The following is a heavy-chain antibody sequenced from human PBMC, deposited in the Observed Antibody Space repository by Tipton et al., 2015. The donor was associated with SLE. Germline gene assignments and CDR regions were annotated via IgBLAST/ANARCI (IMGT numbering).Heavy chain of an antibody. CDR1: GASISGYF. Sequence: GLVKPSETLSLTCAVSGASISGYFWSWIRQPPGKGLEWIGYIHDTGSSNYNPSLQSRVSGSIDTSKKQFSLKLSSVTAADTAVYYCARALSSGWYYYWGQGTLVTVSS. CDR3: ARALSSGWYYY. CDR2: IHDTGSS. D-gene: IGHD6-19*01. V-gene: IGHV4-59*12. J-gene: IGHJ4*02.